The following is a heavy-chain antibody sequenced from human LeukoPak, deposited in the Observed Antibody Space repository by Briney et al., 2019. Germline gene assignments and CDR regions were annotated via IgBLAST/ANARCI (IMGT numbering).Heavy chain of an antibody. CDR2: ISTDGSII. D-gene: IGHD2-8*01. J-gene: IGHJ6*03. V-gene: IGHV3-74*01. Sequence: PGGSLRLSCADPGFTVSGNWMSWVRQSPGKGLVWVSHISTDGSIIRYGDSVKGRFTISRDKAKNTLYLQMNSLTAEDTGVYYCARYLYTFALDVWGKGTTVTVS. CDR1: GFTVSGNW. CDR3: ARYLYTFALDV.